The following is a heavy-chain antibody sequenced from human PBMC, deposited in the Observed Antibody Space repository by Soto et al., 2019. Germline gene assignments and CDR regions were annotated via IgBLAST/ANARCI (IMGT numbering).Heavy chain of an antibody. D-gene: IGHD2-2*01. J-gene: IGHJ6*02. CDR1: GYTFTSYD. V-gene: IGHV1-8*01. CDR2: MNPNSGNT. CDR3: ARDRVIVVVPAAIPAAAFDYYYYGMDV. Sequence: AASVKVSCKASGYTFTSYDINWVRQATGQGLEWMGWMNPNSGNTGYALKFQGRVTMTTDTSTSTAYMELRSLRSDDTAVYYCARDRVIVVVPAAIPAAAFDYYYYGMDVWGQGTTVTVSS.